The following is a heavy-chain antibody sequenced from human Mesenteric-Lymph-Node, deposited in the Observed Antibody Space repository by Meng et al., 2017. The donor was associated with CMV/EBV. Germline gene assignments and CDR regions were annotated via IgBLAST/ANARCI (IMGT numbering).Heavy chain of an antibody. CDR2: INPISGGT. D-gene: IGHD2-2*01. J-gene: IGHJ4*02. CDR3: ARDEVVPGRTFDY. V-gene: IGHV1-2*02. Sequence: ASVKVSCKASGYTFTGYFMHWARQAPGQGLEWMGWINPISGGTNYAQKFQGRVTMTRDTSISTAYLELSSLRSEDTAVYYCARDEVVPGRTFDYWGQGTLVTVSS. CDR1: GYTFTGYF.